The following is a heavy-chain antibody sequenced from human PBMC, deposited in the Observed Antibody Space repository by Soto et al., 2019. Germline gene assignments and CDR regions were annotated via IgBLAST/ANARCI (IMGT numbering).Heavy chain of an antibody. Sequence: QVQLQESGPGLVKPSATLSLTCTVSGGSISSYYWSWIRQPPGKGLEWIGYIDYSGSTNDNPTLKSRVTISVDTSKNQFALKLSSVTAADTAVYYCAVTKGPAFDIWGQGTMVTVSS. CDR3: AVTKGPAFDI. V-gene: IGHV4-59*08. D-gene: IGHD4-17*01. CDR1: GGSISSYY. CDR2: IDYSGST. J-gene: IGHJ3*02.